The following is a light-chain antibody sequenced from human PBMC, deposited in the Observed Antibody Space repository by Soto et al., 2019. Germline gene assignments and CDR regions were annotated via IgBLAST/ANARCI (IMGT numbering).Light chain of an antibody. CDR2: AAS. CDR3: QEYDDPPPIT. V-gene: IGKV3-20*01. CDR1: QSVRSGR. Sequence: EIVLTQSPDTLSLSPGERATLSCRASQSVRSGRLAWYQQKPGQAPRLVIFAASNRASGVPVRFIGSGSGTDFTLTITRLETEALAVYDFQEYDDPPPITFGLGTRLAIK. J-gene: IGKJ5*01.